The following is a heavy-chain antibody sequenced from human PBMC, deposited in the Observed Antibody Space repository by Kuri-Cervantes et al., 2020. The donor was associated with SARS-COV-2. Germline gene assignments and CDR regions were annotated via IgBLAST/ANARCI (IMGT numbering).Heavy chain of an antibody. J-gene: IGHJ2*01. Sequence: SETLSLTCTVSGGSISSYYWSWIRQPPGKGLEWIGYIYYSGSTNYNPSLKSRVTISVDTSKNQFSLKLSSVTAEDTAVYYCAKGMTTVTTGWYFDLWGRGTLVTVSS. D-gene: IGHD4-17*01. CDR1: GGSISSYY. CDR3: AKGMTTVTTGWYFDL. V-gene: IGHV4-59*12. CDR2: IYYSGST.